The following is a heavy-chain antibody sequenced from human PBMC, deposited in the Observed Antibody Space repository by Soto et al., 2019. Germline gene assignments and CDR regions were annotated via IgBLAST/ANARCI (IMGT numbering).Heavy chain of an antibody. J-gene: IGHJ4*02. CDR2: ISAHNGNT. CDR3: ARGRYGDY. CDR1: GYTFTSYG. Sequence: QVHLVQSGAEVKKPGASVKVSCKASGYTFTSYGITWVRQAPGQGLEWMGWISAHNGNTDYAQKLQGRVIVTRDTSTSTASMDLRSLRSDATAVYYCARGRYGDYWGQGALVTVSS. D-gene: IGHD1-1*01. V-gene: IGHV1-18*01.